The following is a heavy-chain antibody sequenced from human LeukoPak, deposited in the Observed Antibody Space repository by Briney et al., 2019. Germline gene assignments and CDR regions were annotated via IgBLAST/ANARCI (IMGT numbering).Heavy chain of an antibody. Sequence: KPSETLSLTCTVSGGSISSSSYYWGWIRQPPGKGLEWIGSIYYSGSTYYNPSLKSRVTISVDTSKNQFSLKLSSVTAADTAVYYCASGHYYDSQAFDIWGQGTMVTVSS. J-gene: IGHJ3*02. CDR1: GGSISSSSYY. V-gene: IGHV4-39*01. CDR3: ASGHYYDSQAFDI. D-gene: IGHD3-22*01. CDR2: IYYSGST.